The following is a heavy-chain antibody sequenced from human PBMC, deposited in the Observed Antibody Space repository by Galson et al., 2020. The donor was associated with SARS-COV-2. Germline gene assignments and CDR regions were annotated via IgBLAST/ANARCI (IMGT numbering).Heavy chain of an antibody. J-gene: IGHJ3*02. CDR1: GFTFSSYW. CDR3: ARDRAVLLWFGEDPGDAFDI. V-gene: IGHV3-74*01. D-gene: IGHD3-10*01. Sequence: GESLKISCAASGFTFSSYWMHWVRQAPGKGLVWVSRINSDGSSTSYADSVKGRFTISRDNAKNTLYLQMNSLRAEDTAVYYCARDRAVLLWFGEDPGDAFDIWGQGTMVTVSS. CDR2: INSDGSST.